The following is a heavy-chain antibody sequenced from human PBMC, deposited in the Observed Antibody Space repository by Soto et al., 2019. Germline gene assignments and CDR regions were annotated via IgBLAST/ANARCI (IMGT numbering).Heavy chain of an antibody. Sequence: QVQLQESGPGLLKSSQTLSLTCTVSGGSISSGGYYWSWIRQYPGKGREGIGYIYYSGSTYYTPYLKSRVTISVDTSKKQFSLRVIAVTSADTAVYYCARLCDTSGYPVEGRAFDVWGQGTRVSVSS. D-gene: IGHD3-22*01. CDR1: GGSISSGGYY. J-gene: IGHJ3*01. V-gene: IGHV4-31*03. CDR2: IYYSGST. CDR3: ARLCDTSGYPVEGRAFDV.